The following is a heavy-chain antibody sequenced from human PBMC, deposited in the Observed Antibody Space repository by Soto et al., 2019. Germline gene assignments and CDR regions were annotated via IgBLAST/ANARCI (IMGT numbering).Heavy chain of an antibody. CDR3: ARDLKVAAAGTGYYYYGMDV. Sequence: EVQLVESGGGLVKPGGSLSLSCAASGFNFSSYSMNWVRQAPGKGLEWVSSISRSSSNIYYVDSVKGRFTISRDNAKNSLYLQMNSLRAEDTAVYYCARDLKVAAAGTGYYYYGMDVWGQGTTVTVSS. J-gene: IGHJ6*02. V-gene: IGHV3-21*01. CDR2: ISRSSSNI. CDR1: GFNFSSYS. D-gene: IGHD6-13*01.